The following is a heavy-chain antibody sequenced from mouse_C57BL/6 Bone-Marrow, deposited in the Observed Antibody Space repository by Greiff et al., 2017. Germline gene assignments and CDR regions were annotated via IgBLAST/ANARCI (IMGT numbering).Heavy chain of an antibody. CDR2: IYPRSGNT. D-gene: IGHD1-1*01. CDR1: GYTFTSYG. J-gene: IGHJ3*01. Sequence: VQLQQSGAELARPGASVKLSCKASGYTFTSYGISWVKQRTGQGLEWIGEIYPRSGNTYYNEKFKGKATLPADKSSSTAYMELRSLTSEDSAVYFCALYYGSSHWGQGTLVTVSA. CDR3: ALYYGSSH. V-gene: IGHV1-81*01.